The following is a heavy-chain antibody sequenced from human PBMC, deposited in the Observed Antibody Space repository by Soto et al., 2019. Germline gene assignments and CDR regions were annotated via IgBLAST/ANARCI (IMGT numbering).Heavy chain of an antibody. D-gene: IGHD2-21*01. V-gene: IGHV3-48*01. Sequence: WGSLRLSCAASGFTFTSYSMNWVRQAPGKGLEWVSYIRGTTHYADSVKGRFTISRDNARSSLYLQMNSLRADDTAVYYCARDDSFAFDIWGQGTMVNVSS. CDR2: IRGTT. CDR3: ARDDSFAFDI. CDR1: GFTFTSYS. J-gene: IGHJ3*02.